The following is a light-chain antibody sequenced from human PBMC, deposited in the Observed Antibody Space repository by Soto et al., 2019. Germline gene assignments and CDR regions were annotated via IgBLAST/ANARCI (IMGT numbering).Light chain of an antibody. CDR2: EAL. V-gene: IGKV3-11*01. CDR3: QQFGVSPT. Sequence: DTVLTQSPATLSLSPGERATLSCRASRSISTYLAWYQQKPGQAPRLLIYEALNRATGIPDRFSGSGSGTDFNLTISKLEPEDFAVYYCQQFGVSPTFGGGTKVDIK. J-gene: IGKJ4*01. CDR1: RSISTY.